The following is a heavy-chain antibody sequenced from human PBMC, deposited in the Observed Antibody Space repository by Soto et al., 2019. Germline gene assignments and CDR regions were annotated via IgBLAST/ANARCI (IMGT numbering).Heavy chain of an antibody. D-gene: IGHD4-17*01. CDR1: GGSISSSSYY. Sequence: SETLSLTCTVSGGSISSSSYYWGWIRQPPGKGLEWIGGIYYSGSTYYNPSLKSRVTISVDTSKNQFSLKLSSVTAADTAVYYCARLSQYSDTDYWGQGTLVTVSS. J-gene: IGHJ4*02. CDR2: IYYSGST. V-gene: IGHV4-39*01. CDR3: ARLSQYSDTDY.